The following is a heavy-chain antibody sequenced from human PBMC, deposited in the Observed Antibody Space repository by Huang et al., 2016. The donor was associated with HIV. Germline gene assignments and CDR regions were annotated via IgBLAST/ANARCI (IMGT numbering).Heavy chain of an antibody. CDR3: ARWDSDSGGNDWFDP. CDR2: INHSGTT. V-gene: IGHV4-34*01. J-gene: IGHJ5*02. D-gene: IGHD2-15*01. CDR1: GGSVFGHY. Sequence: QVQLQQWGAGLLKPSETLSLTCAVNGGSVFGHYWSWSRQPPGKGLERIAEINHSGTTNYNPSLKSRVSISVDISHNQVSLKLCSVTAADTAIYYCARWDSDSGGNDWFDPWGQGNPVTVSS.